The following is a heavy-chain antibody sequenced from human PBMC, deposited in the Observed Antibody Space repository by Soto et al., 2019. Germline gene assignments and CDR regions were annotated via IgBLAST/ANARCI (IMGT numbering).Heavy chain of an antibody. V-gene: IGHV1-69*01. D-gene: IGHD3-16*01. CDR1: GGTFSNYG. Sequence: QVQLVQSGAEVKMPGSSGKVSCKASGGTFSNYGISWVRQAPGEGLEWMGGIIPIFGTASFAEKFQGRVTITADESTSTAYMELSNLRSEDTAVYYCVRVATMTTVRGAYYYVMAVWGQGTTVTVSS. CDR3: VRVATMTTVRGAYYYVMAV. J-gene: IGHJ6*02. CDR2: IIPIFGTA.